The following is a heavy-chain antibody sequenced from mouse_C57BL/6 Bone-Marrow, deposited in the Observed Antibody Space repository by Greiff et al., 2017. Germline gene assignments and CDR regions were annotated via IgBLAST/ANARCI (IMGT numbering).Heavy chain of an antibody. V-gene: IGHV5-6*02. D-gene: IGHD2-4*01. CDR2: ISSGGSYT. Sequence: KLLESGGDLVKPGGSLKLSCAASGFTFSSYGMSWVRQTPDKRLEWFATISSGGSYTYYPDSVKGRFTISRDNAKNTLYLQMSSLKSEDTAMYYCAIVITTFANWGQGTLVTVSA. J-gene: IGHJ3*01. CDR1: GFTFSSYG. CDR3: AIVITTFAN.